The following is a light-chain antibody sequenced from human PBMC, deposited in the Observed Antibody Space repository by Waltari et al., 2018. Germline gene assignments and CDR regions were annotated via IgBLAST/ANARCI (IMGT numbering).Light chain of an antibody. Sequence: QSALTQPASMSGSPGQSITISCTSTTTDFVSWYQHLPGTAPRLLIYEGSKRPSGLSGRFSGSQSGNTASLTISGLEFDDQATYYCCSSSGGGTWVFGGGTELAVL. V-gene: IGLV2-23*01. CDR3: CSSSGGGTWV. CDR1: TTDF. CDR2: EGS. J-gene: IGLJ3*02.